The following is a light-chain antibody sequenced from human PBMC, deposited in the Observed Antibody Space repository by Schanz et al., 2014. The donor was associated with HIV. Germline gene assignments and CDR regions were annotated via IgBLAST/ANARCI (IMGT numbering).Light chain of an antibody. CDR1: KLGDKY. J-gene: IGLJ1*01. V-gene: IGLV3-1*01. CDR3: QAWDSSTPCV. CDR2: QDS. Sequence: YELTQPPSVSVSPGQTASITCSGDKLGDKYACWYQQKPGQSPVLVIYQDSKRPSGIPERFSGSNSGNTATLTISGTQAMDEADYYCQAWDSSTPCVFGTGTKLTVL.